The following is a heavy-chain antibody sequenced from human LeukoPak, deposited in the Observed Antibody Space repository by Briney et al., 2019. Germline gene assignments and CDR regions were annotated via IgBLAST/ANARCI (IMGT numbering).Heavy chain of an antibody. CDR2: INHSGST. CDR3: ARGNYHAMDV. J-gene: IGHJ6*02. Sequence: SETLSLTCTVSGGSTSSSSYYWGWIRQPPGKGLEWIGEINHSGSTNYNPSLKSRVTISVDTSKNQFSLKLSSVTAADTAVYYCARGNYHAMDVWGQGTTVTVSS. CDR1: GGSTSSSSYY. V-gene: IGHV4-39*07.